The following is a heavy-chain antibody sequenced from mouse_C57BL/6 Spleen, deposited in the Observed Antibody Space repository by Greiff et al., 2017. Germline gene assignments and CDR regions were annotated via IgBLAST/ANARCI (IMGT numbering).Heavy chain of an antibody. Sequence: VQLQQPGTELVKPGASVKLSCKASGYTFTSYWMHWVKQRPGQGLEWIGNINPSNGGTNYNEKFKSKATLTVDKSSSTAYMQLSSLTSEDSAVXYGARSRITTGVHWYFDVWGTGTTVTVSS. V-gene: IGHV1-53*01. CDR1: GYTFTSYW. D-gene: IGHD1-1*01. J-gene: IGHJ1*03. CDR3: ARSRITTGVHWYFDV. CDR2: INPSNGGT.